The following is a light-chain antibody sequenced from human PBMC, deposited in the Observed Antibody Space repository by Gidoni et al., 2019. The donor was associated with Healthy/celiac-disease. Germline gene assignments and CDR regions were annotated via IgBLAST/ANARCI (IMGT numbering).Light chain of an antibody. Sequence: DIVMPQSPDSLAVSLGERATINCKSSQSVLYSSNNKNYLAWYQQKPGQPPKLLIYWASTRESVVPDRFSGSGSGTDFTLTISSLQAEDVAVYYCQQYYSTPRTFGQGTKVEIK. CDR3: QQYYSTPRT. V-gene: IGKV4-1*01. CDR1: QSVLYSSNNKNY. CDR2: WAS. J-gene: IGKJ1*01.